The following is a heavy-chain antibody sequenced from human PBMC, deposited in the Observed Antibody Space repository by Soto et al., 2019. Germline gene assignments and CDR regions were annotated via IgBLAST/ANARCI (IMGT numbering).Heavy chain of an antibody. D-gene: IGHD2-2*01. V-gene: IGHV4-31*03. CDR3: ARSPIVVVPAAIQRFDP. CDR2: IYYSGST. J-gene: IGHJ5*02. CDR1: GGSISSGGYY. Sequence: SETLSLTCTVSGGSISSGGYYWSWIRQHPGKGLEWIGYIYYSGSTYYNPSLKSRVTISVDTSKNQFSLKLSSVTAADTAVYYCARSPIVVVPAAIQRFDPWGQGTLVTVSS.